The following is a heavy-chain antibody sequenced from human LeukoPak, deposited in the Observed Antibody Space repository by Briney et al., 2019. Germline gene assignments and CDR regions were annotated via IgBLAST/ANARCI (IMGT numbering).Heavy chain of an antibody. CDR3: ARDGVYQLLHLVLSGHFDP. D-gene: IGHD2-2*01. J-gene: IGHJ5*02. Sequence: ASVKVSCKASGYTFTSYGISWVRQAPGQGLEWMGWISAYNGNTNYAQKLQGRVTMTTDTSTSTAYMELRSLRSDDTAVYYCARDGVYQLLHLVLSGHFDPWGQGTLVTVSS. V-gene: IGHV1-18*01. CDR1: GYTFTSYG. CDR2: ISAYNGNT.